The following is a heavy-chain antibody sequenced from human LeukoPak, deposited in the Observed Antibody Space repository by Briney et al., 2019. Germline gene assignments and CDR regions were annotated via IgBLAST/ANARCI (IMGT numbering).Heavy chain of an antibody. CDR3: ARHAIRSSSSSFDY. CDR2: IYYSGST. Sequence: SETLSLTCTVSGGSISSYYWSWIRQPPGKGLEWIGYIYYSGSTNYNPSLKSRVTISVDTSKNQFSLKLSSVTAADTAVYYCARHAIRSSSSSFDYWGQGTLVTASS. D-gene: IGHD6-6*01. V-gene: IGHV4-59*08. J-gene: IGHJ4*02. CDR1: GGSISSYY.